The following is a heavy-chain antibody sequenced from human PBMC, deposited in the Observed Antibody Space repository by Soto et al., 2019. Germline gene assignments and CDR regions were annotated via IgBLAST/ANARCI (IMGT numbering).Heavy chain of an antibody. Sequence: PGGSLRLSCAVSGFIFSDYYMSWIRQAPGKGLEWVSYISSSGDTKLYAESVKGRFTISRDNARNSLHLEMNSLRAEDTAVYYCAKPLSLYSSSYLDYWAQGTLVTVSS. D-gene: IGHD6-13*01. CDR3: AKPLSLYSSSYLDY. V-gene: IGHV3-11*01. CDR2: ISSSGDTK. CDR1: GFIFSDYY. J-gene: IGHJ4*02.